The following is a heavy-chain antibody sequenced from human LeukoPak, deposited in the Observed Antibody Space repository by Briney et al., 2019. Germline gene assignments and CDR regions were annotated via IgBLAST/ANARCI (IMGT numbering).Heavy chain of an antibody. D-gene: IGHD3-10*01. J-gene: IGHJ6*02. CDR1: GYTFTSYG. Sequence: ASVKVSCKASGYTFTSYGISWVRQAPGQGLEWMGWISAYNGNTNYAQKLQGRVTMTTDTSTSTAYMELRSLRSDDTAVYYCARFWLNLQRTYYYGSGSPWGMDVWGQGTTVTVSS. CDR3: ARFWLNLQRTYYYGSGSPWGMDV. CDR2: ISAYNGNT. V-gene: IGHV1-18*01.